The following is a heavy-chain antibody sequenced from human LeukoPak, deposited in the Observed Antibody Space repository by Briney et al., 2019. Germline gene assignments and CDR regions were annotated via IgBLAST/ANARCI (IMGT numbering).Heavy chain of an antibody. CDR3: AREIPGQYYMDF. CDR2: ISSSSSYI. J-gene: IGHJ6*03. V-gene: IGHV3-21*01. CDR1: GFTFSSYA. Sequence: PGGSLRLSCAASGFTFSSYAMSWVRQAPGKGLEWVSSISSSSSYIYYADSVKGRFTISRDNAKNSLYLQMNSLRAEDTAVYYCAREIPGQYYMDFWGKGTTVTVSS.